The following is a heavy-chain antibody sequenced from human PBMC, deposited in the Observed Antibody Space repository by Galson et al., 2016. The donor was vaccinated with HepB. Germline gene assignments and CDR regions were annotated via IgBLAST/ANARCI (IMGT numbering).Heavy chain of an antibody. CDR3: ARALYYDTSTYYCRGSDYSNYYRLDV. J-gene: IGHJ6*02. V-gene: IGHV3-21*01. CDR2: ISSSSSYI. D-gene: IGHD3-22*01. Sequence: SLRLSCAASGVTFSTYSMNWVRQAPGKWLEWVSSISSSSSYIYYADSVKGRLTTSRDNAKNSLYLQINSLRAEDTAVYYCARALYYDTSTYYCRGSDYSNYYRLDVWGQGTTVTVSS. CDR1: GVTFSTYS.